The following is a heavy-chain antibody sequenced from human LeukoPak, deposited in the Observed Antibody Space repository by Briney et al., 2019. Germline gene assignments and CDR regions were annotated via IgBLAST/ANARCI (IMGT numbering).Heavy chain of an antibody. Sequence: GGSLRLSCAASGFTFSSYSMNWVRQAPGKGLEWVSYISSSSSTIYYADSVKGRFTTSRDNSNNMVHLQMHSLRPGDTAVYSCAKDAVNCSGTSCSYGMDVWGQGTTVTVSS. CDR3: AKDAVNCSGTSCSYGMDV. D-gene: IGHD2-2*01. CDR1: GFTFSSYS. CDR2: ISSSSSTI. J-gene: IGHJ6*02. V-gene: IGHV3-48*01.